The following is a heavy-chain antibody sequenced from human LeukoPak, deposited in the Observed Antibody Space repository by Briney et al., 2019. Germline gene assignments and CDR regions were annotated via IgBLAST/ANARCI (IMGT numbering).Heavy chain of an antibody. CDR1: GFTFSSYG. Sequence: PGGSLRLSCSASGFTFSSYGMNWVRQAPGKGLQWVSSISSSSSYIYYADSVKGRFTISRDNAKNSLYLQMNSLRAEDTAVYYCARDNDNYDFWSGYYTGFDYWGQGTLVTVSS. J-gene: IGHJ4*02. CDR2: ISSSSSYI. V-gene: IGHV3-21*01. D-gene: IGHD3-3*01. CDR3: ARDNDNYDFWSGYYTGFDY.